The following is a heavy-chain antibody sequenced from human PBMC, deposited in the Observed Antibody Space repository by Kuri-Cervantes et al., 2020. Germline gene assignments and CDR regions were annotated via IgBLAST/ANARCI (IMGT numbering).Heavy chain of an antibody. Sequence: GESLKISCAASGFTFSSYEMNWVRQAPGKGLEWVSAISGSGGSTYYADSVKGRFTISRDNAKNSLYLQMNSLRAEDTAVYYCAKNYGSGSNIVDYWGQGTLVTVSS. V-gene: IGHV3-23*01. CDR1: GFTFSSYE. CDR2: ISGSGGST. D-gene: IGHD3-10*01. J-gene: IGHJ4*02. CDR3: AKNYGSGSNIVDY.